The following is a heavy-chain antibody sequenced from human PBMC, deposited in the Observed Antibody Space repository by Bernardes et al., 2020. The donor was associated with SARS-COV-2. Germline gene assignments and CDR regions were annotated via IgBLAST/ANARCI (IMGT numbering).Heavy chain of an antibody. CDR3: ARVFPYGSGISYGMDV. J-gene: IGHJ6*02. V-gene: IGHV4-34*01. CDR1: GGSFSGYY. CDR2: INHSGST. Sequence: SETLSLTCAVYGGSFSGYYWSWIRQPPGPGLEWIGEINHSGSTNYNPSLKSRVTISVDTSKNQFSLKLSSVTAADTAVYYCARVFPYGSGISYGMDVWGQGTTVTVSS. D-gene: IGHD3-10*01.